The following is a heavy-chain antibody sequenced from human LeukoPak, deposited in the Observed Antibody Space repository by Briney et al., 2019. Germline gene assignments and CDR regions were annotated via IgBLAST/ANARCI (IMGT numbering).Heavy chain of an antibody. CDR1: GYSISSGYY. CDR3: ATIPDILTGYYNFDY. V-gene: IGHV4-38-2*02. Sequence: SETLSLTCTVSGYSISSGYYWGWIRQPPGKGLEWIGSIYHSGSTYYNPTLKSRVTISVDTSKNQFSLKLSSVTAADTAVYCCATIPDILTGYYNFDYWGQGTLVTVSS. J-gene: IGHJ4*02. D-gene: IGHD3-9*01. CDR2: IYHSGST.